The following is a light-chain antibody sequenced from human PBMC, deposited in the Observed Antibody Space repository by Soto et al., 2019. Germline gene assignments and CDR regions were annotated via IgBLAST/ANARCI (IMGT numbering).Light chain of an antibody. V-gene: IGKV1-5*03. J-gene: IGKJ5*01. CDR3: QQSYSTPST. CDR1: QFMSVW. CDR2: KAS. Sequence: DIQMTQSPSTLSASVGDRVTITCRASQFMSVWLAWYQQKPGTAPKLLIYKASSLESGVPSRFSGSGSGTDFTLTISSLQPEDFATYYCQQSYSTPSTFGQGTRLEIK.